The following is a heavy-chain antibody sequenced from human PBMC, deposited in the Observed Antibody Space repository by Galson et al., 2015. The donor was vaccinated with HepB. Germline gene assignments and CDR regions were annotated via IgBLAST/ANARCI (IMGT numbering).Heavy chain of an antibody. CDR3: ARGETYYNSGTFAPFDP. CDR2: VSNDGSKT. D-gene: IGHD3-10*01. Sequence: SLRLSYADSAFTFGTYVMHWVRQAPGKGLEWVAVVSNDGSKTSYADSVKGRFTISRDNSKNSLYLQMNSLRVEDTAVYLCARGETYYNSGTFAPFDPWGQGTLVTVSS. V-gene: IGHV3-30*03. J-gene: IGHJ5*02. CDR1: AFTFGTYV.